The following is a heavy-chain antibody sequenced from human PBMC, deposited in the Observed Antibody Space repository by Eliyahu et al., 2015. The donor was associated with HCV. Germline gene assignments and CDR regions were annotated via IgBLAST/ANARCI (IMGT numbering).Heavy chain of an antibody. J-gene: IGHJ5*02. Sequence: QVQLEESGPGLVKPSGTLSLTCTVSXDSISXXFWWSWVRQPPEKGLEWIGXIYXSGXTSYNPSLKGRVTISVDKSKNQFSLRLTSVTAADTAVYYCAGTQVSLFSRGQPFDPWGQGTLVTVSS. CDR2: IYXSGXT. D-gene: IGHD2-2*01. CDR3: AGTQVSLFSRGQPFDP. V-gene: IGHV4-4*02. CDR1: XDSISXXFW.